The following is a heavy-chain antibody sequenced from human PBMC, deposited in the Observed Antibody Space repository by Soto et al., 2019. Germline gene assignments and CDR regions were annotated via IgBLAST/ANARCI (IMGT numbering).Heavy chain of an antibody. CDR3: AREFAVKTLLNSGSLHFDY. Sequence: QEQLVQSGAELRKPGASVKVSCKASGYTFTDHYVHWVRQAPGQGLEWMGWINTKTGASKYVHEFQGWVTMTRDTSINTAYMELSRLRSDDTAIYYCAREFAVKTLLNSGSLHFDYWGQGTLVTVSS. CDR1: GYTFTDHY. CDR2: INTKTGAS. V-gene: IGHV1-2*04. D-gene: IGHD1-26*01. J-gene: IGHJ4*02.